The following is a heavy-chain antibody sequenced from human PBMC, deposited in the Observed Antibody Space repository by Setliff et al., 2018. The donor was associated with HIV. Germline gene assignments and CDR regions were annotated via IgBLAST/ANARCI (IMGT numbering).Heavy chain of an antibody. Sequence: ASVKVSCKASGYTFTSYYMHWVRQAPGQGLEWMGITNPSGGSTSYAQKFQGRVTMTRDTSTSTVYMELSSLRSEDTAVYYCARAAGGYDFWSGYRWGHFDYWGQGTLVTVSS. V-gene: IGHV1-46*01. CDR1: GYTFTSYY. CDR3: ARAAGGYDFWSGYRWGHFDY. D-gene: IGHD3-3*01. J-gene: IGHJ4*02. CDR2: TNPSGGST.